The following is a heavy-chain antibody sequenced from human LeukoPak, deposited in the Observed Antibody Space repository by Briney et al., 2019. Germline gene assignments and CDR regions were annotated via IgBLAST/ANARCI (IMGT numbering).Heavy chain of an antibody. CDR2: ISAYNGNT. V-gene: IGHV1-18*04. D-gene: IGHD2-2*01. CDR1: GYTFTSYG. Sequence: GASVKVSCEASGYTFTSYGISWVRQAPGQGLEWMGWISAYNGNTNYAQKLQGRVTMTTDTSTSTAYMELRSLRSDDTAVYYCARVPGYCSSTSCYDENWFDPWGQGTLVTVSS. J-gene: IGHJ5*02. CDR3: ARVPGYCSSTSCYDENWFDP.